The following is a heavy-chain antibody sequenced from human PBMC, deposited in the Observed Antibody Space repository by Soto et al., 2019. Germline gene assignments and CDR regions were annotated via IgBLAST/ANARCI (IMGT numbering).Heavy chain of an antibody. CDR1: VLTFRNDW. D-gene: IGHD4-17*01. CDR3: AVYGYGVSAAAY. V-gene: IGHV3-7*03. Sequence: GGSLRLSCAGSVLTFRNDWLNWVRQAPGKGLEWVANINQDGSERYYVDSVRGRFTISRDNVENSLYLQLNSLRPEDTAVYYCAVYGYGVSAAAYWGQGTMVTVSS. J-gene: IGHJ4*02. CDR2: INQDGSER.